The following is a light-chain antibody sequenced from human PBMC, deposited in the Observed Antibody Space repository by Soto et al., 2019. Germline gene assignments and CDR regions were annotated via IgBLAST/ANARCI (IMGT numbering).Light chain of an antibody. V-gene: IGKV1-5*01. J-gene: IGKJ5*01. Sequence: DIQMTQSPSTLSASVGDRVTITCRASQTISNWLAWYRQKPGKAPKLLIYDASNLESGVPSRFSGSGSGTEFTLTISSLQPDDFATYYCQQSYSTPPTFGQGTRLEI. CDR3: QQSYSTPPT. CDR1: QTISNW. CDR2: DAS.